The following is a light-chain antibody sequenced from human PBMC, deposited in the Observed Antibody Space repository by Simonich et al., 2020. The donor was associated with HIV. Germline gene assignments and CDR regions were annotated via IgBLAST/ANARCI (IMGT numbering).Light chain of an antibody. J-gene: IGKJ3*01. CDR2: VAS. Sequence: EIVMTQSPATLSVSPGERAPLSCRASQSVSSNLAWYQQKPGQTPRLPIYVASTRATGIPARFSGSGSGTEFTLTISSLQPDDFATYYCQQLNSYFGPGTKVDIK. CDR3: QQLNSY. CDR1: QSVSSN. V-gene: IGKV3-15*01.